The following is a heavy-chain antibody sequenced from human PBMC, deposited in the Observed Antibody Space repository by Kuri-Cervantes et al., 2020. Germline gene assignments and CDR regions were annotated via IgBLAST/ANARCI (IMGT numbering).Heavy chain of an antibody. CDR2: INSDGSST. Sequence: GGSLRLSCAASGFTFSSYWMHWVRQAPGKGLVWVSRINSDGSSTSYADSVKGRFTISRDNSKNTLYLQMNSLRAEDTAVYYCARDSGYVGFDYWGQGTLVTVSS. J-gene: IGHJ4*02. V-gene: IGHV3-74*01. CDR3: ARDSGYVGFDY. D-gene: IGHD5-12*01. CDR1: GFTFSSYW.